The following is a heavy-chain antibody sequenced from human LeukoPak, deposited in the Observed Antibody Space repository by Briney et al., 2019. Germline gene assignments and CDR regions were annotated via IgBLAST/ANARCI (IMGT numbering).Heavy chain of an antibody. Sequence: PSQTLSLTCTVSGGSISSGSYYWSWIRQPAGKGLEWIGRIYTSGSTNYNPSLKSRVTISVDTSKNQFSLKLSSVTAADMAVYYCARDTGYYYDSSGSVFDYWGQGTLVTVSS. CDR3: ARDTGYYYDSSGSVFDY. J-gene: IGHJ4*02. CDR2: IYTSGST. V-gene: IGHV4-61*02. D-gene: IGHD3-22*01. CDR1: GGSISSGSYY.